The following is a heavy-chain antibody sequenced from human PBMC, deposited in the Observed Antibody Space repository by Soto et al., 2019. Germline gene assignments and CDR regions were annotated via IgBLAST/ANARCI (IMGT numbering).Heavy chain of an antibody. Sequence: ASVKVSCKASGYTFTSYYMHWVRQAPGQGLEWMGIINPSGGSTSYAQKFQGRVTMTRDTSTSTAYMELRSLRSDDTAVYYCARDLRFLEWFNWFDPWGQGTLVTVSS. CDR3: ARDLRFLEWFNWFDP. V-gene: IGHV1-46*01. CDR2: INPSGGST. CDR1: GYTFTSYY. D-gene: IGHD3-3*01. J-gene: IGHJ5*02.